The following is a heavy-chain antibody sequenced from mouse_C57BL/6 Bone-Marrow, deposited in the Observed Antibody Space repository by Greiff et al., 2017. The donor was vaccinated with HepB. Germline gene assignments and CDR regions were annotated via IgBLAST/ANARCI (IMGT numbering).Heavy chain of an antibody. CDR2: ISDGGSYT. CDR3: ARDDGIYFDY. J-gene: IGHJ2*01. D-gene: IGHD1-1*01. V-gene: IGHV5-4*01. CDR1: GFTFSSYA. Sequence: DVKLVESGGGLVKPGGSLKLSCAASGFTFSSYAMSWVRQTPEKRLEWVATISDGGSYTYYPDNVKGRITISRDNAKNNLYLQMSHLKSEDAAVCYCARDDGIYFDYWGQGTTLTVSS.